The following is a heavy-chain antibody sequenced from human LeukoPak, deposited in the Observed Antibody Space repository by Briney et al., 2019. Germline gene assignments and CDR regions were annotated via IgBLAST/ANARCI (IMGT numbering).Heavy chain of an antibody. CDR3: TRDSGLTGYDLLDY. J-gene: IGHJ4*02. Sequence: PGGSLRLSCAASGFPFSTYWITWVRQAPGKGLEWVANIKNDGSEKYYVDSEKGRFTISRDNAENSLFLQMNSLRVEDTAIYYCTRDSGLTGYDLLDYWGQGTLVTVSS. V-gene: IGHV3-7*01. CDR2: IKNDGSEK. CDR1: GFPFSTYW. D-gene: IGHD5-12*01.